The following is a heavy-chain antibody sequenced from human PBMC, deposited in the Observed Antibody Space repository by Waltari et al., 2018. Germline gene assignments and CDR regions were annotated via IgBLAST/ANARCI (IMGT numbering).Heavy chain of an antibody. CDR1: GYTFTSYG. CDR3: ARDTRNLDYDVWSGGLRIYYGMDV. CDR2: ISAYNGNT. Sequence: QVQLVQSGAEVKKPGASVKVSCKASGYTFTSYGISWVRQAPGQGLEWMGWISAYNGNTNYAQKLQGRVTMTTDTSTSTAYMELRSLRSDDTAVYYCARDTRNLDYDVWSGGLRIYYGMDVWGQGTTVTVSS. V-gene: IGHV1-18*01. D-gene: IGHD3-3*01. J-gene: IGHJ6*02.